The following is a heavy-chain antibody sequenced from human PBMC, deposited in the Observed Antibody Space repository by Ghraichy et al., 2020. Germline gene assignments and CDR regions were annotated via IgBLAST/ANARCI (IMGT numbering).Heavy chain of an antibody. J-gene: IGHJ6*02. CDR3: ARTVTDGMDV. D-gene: IGHD4-11*01. CDR1: GGSFSGYY. V-gene: IGHV4-34*01. Sequence: SQTLSLTCAVYGGSFSGYYWSWIRQPPGKGLEWIGEINHSGSTNYNPSLKSRVTISVDTSKNQFSLKLSSVTAADTAVYYCARTVTDGMDVWGQGTTVTVSS. CDR2: INHSGST.